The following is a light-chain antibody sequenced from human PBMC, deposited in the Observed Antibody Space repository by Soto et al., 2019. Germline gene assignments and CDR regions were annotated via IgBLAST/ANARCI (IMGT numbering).Light chain of an antibody. CDR3: ETWDSNTHTV. J-gene: IGLJ3*02. V-gene: IGLV4-60*02. CDR2: LEGSGSY. CDR1: SGHSSYI. Sequence: QPVLTQSSSASASRRSSVKLTCTLSSGHSSYIIAWHQQQPGKAPRYLMKLEGSGSYNKGSGVPDRFSGSSSGADRYLTISNLQFEDEADYYCETWDSNTHTVFGGGTKLTVL.